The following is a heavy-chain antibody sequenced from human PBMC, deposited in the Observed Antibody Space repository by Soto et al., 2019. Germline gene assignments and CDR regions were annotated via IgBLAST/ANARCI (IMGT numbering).Heavy chain of an antibody. Sequence: PGESLKISCKGSGYSFTSYWIGWVRQMPGTGLEWMGIIYPGDSYTRYSPSFQGQVTISADKSISTAYLQWSSLKASDTAMYYCARLIAVAGTVYFDYWGQGTLVTVSS. J-gene: IGHJ4*02. CDR2: IYPGDSYT. V-gene: IGHV5-51*01. CDR3: ARLIAVAGTVYFDY. CDR1: GYSFTSYW. D-gene: IGHD6-19*01.